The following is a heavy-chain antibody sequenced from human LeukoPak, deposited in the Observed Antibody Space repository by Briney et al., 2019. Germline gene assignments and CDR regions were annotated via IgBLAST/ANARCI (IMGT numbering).Heavy chain of an antibody. D-gene: IGHD3-3*01. CDR2: ISYDGSNK. CDR3: AGVYDFWSAFDY. Sequence: PGRSLRLSCAASGFTFSSYAMHWVRQAPGKGLEWVAVISYDGSNKYCADSVKGRFTISRDNSKNTLYLQMNSLRAEDTAVYYCAGVYDFWSAFDYWGQGTLVTVSS. CDR1: GFTFSSYA. J-gene: IGHJ4*02. V-gene: IGHV3-30-3*01.